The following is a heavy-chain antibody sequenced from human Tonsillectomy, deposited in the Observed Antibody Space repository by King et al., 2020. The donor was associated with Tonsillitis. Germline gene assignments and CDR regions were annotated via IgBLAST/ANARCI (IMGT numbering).Heavy chain of an antibody. V-gene: IGHV3-30*02. Sequence: QVQLVESGGGVVQPGGSLRLSCAASGFTFSSYGMHWVRQSPGKGLEWVAFIRFDGSNKYYADSVKGRFTISRDNSKKTLYLQMNSLRAEETAVYYCAKDDYYDSSVYDYWGQGTLVTVSS. J-gene: IGHJ4*02. D-gene: IGHD3-22*01. CDR1: GFTFSSYG. CDR2: IRFDGSNK. CDR3: AKDDYYDSSVYDY.